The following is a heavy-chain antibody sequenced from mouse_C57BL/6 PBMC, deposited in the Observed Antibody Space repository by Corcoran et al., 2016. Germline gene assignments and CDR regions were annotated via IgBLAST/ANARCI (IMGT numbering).Heavy chain of an antibody. J-gene: IGHJ4*01. Sequence: QIQLVQSGPELKKPGETVKISCKASGYTFTTYGMSWVKQAPGTGVKWMGGINTYSGVPTYADDFKGRFAVSLETSASTAYLQINNLKNEDTATYFCARERPSMDYWGQGTSVTVSS. V-gene: IGHV9-3*01. CDR1: GYTFTTYG. CDR2: INTYSGVP. CDR3: ARERPSMDY.